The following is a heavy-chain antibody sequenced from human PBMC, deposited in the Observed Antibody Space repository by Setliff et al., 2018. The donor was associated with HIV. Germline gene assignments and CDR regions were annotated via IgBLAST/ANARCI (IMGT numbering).Heavy chain of an antibody. D-gene: IGHD1-26*01. Sequence: GESLTLSCTGSGYDFSSYFIGWVRQMPGKGLEWMGIIYPGDSDTRYSPSFQGQVTISADKSISTAYLQWNSLKVSDTAMYYCTRRLSGRTFWYFDLWGRGTPVTVSS. V-gene: IGHV5-51*01. CDR2: IYPGDSDT. J-gene: IGHJ2*01. CDR1: GYDFSSYF. CDR3: TRRLSGRTFWYFDL.